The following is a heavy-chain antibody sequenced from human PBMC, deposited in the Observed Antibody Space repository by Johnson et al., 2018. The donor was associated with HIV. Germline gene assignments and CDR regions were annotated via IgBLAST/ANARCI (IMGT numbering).Heavy chain of an antibody. V-gene: IGHV3-30*04. CDR2: ISYDGSNK. Sequence: QVQLVESGGGVVQPGRSLRLSCAASGFTFSSYAMHWVRQAPGKGLEWVAVISYDGSNKYYADSVKGRFTISRDNSKNTLYLQMNSLRAEDTAVYYCARDGEWELEDAFDSWGQGTMVIVSS. CDR3: ARDGEWELEDAFDS. J-gene: IGHJ3*02. D-gene: IGHD1-26*01. CDR1: GFTFSSYA.